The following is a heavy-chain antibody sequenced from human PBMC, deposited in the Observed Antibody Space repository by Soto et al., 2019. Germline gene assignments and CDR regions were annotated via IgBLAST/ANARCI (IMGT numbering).Heavy chain of an antibody. D-gene: IGHD3-10*01. Sequence: QLQLQESGPGLVKPSETLSLTCTVSGGSISSSSYYWGWIRQPPGKGPEWSGSIYYSGSTYYNPSLKSRVTISVDTSKNQFSLKLSSVTAADTAVYYCARRMVRGVYFDPWGQGTLVTVSS. J-gene: IGHJ5*02. CDR2: IYYSGST. CDR3: ARRMVRGVYFDP. CDR1: GGSISSSSYY. V-gene: IGHV4-39*01.